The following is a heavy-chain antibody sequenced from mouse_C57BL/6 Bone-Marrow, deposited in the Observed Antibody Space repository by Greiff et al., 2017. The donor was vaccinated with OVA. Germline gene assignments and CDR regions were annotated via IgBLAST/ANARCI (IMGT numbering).Heavy chain of an antibody. CDR1: GYTFPSYW. CDR3: ARFITTVVGYFDV. D-gene: IGHD1-1*01. Sequence: QVQLQQPGAELVRPGSSVKLSCKASGYTFPSYWMDWVKQRPGQGLEWIGNIYPSDSETHYNQKFKDKATLTVDKSSSTAYMQLSSLTSEDSAVYYCARFITTVVGYFDVWGTGTTVTVSS. CDR2: IYPSDSET. V-gene: IGHV1-61*01. J-gene: IGHJ1*03.